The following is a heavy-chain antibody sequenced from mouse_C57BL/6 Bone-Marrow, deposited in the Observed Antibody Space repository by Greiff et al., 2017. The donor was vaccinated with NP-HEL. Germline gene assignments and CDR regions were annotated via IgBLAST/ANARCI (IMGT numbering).Heavy chain of an antibody. V-gene: IGHV1-80*01. CDR3: ASGGGAWFAY. Sequence: QVQLQQSGAELVKPGASVKISCKASGYAFSSSWMNWVKQRPGKGLEWIGQIYPGDGDTNYNGKFKGKATLTADKSSSTAYMQLSSLTSEDSAVYFCASGGGAWFAYWGQGTLVTVSA. CDR1: GYAFSSSW. CDR2: IYPGDGDT. J-gene: IGHJ3*01.